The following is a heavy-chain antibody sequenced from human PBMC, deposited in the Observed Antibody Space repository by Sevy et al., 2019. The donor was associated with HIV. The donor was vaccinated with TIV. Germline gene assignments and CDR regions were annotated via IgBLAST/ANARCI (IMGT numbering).Heavy chain of an antibody. Sequence: GGSLRLSCAASGFMFDDYTMHWVRQVPGKGPEWVSSINWNSDNIGYADSVRGRFIISRNNARSSLYLQMNSLRVEDTALYCCAKANERGIALGGMDGLDVWGQGTTVTVSS. CDR2: INWNSDNI. V-gene: IGHV3-9*01. J-gene: IGHJ6*02. D-gene: IGHD6-19*01. CDR3: AKANERGIALGGMDGLDV. CDR1: GFMFDDYT.